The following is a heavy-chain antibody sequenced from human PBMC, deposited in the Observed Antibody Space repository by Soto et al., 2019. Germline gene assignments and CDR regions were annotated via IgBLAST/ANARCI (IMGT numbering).Heavy chain of an antibody. V-gene: IGHV4-4*02. J-gene: IGHJ4*02. D-gene: IGHD3-9*01. CDR1: GGSISSSNW. Sequence: PSETLSLTCAVSGGSISSSNWWSWVRQPPGKGLEWIGEIYHSGSTNYNPSLKSRVTISVDKSKNQFSLKLSSVTAADTAVYYCARDFGDYDILTGFRGGTEFEYWGQGTLVTVSS. CDR3: ARDFGDYDILTGFRGGTEFEY. CDR2: IYHSGST.